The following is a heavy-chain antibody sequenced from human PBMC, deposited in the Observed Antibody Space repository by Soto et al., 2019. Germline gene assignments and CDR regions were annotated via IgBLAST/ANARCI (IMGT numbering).Heavy chain of an antibody. V-gene: IGHV1-2*04. D-gene: IGHD3-22*01. CDR2: INPNSGGT. CDR1: GYTFTGYY. Sequence: GASVKVSCKASGYTFTGYYMHWVRQAPGQGLEWMGWINPNSGGTNYAQKFQGWVTMTRDTSISTAYMELSRLRSDDTAVYYCARDTINDSSGYTFDYWGQGTLVTVSS. CDR3: ARDTINDSSGYTFDY. J-gene: IGHJ4*02.